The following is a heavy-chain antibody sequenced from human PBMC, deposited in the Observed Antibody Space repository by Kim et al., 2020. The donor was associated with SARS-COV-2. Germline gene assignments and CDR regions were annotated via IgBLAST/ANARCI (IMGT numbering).Heavy chain of an antibody. D-gene: IGHD3-10*01. V-gene: IGHV4-4*02. CDR2: IFHNGDS. CDR1: GGSFSSYYW. CDR3: ARHRRGYDAFDI. Sequence: SETLSLTCVVSGGSFSSYYWWSLVRQPPGKGLEWIAEIFHNGDSNYNPSLRSRVTISGDKSENQFSLELYSVTAADTAVYYCARHRRGYDAFDIWGLGTLVTVSS. J-gene: IGHJ3*02.